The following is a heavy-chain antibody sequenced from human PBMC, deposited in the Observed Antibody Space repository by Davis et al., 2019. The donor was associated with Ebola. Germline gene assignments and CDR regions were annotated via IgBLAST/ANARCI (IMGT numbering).Heavy chain of an antibody. Sequence: GESLKIFCAASGFTFSSYGMHWVRQAPGKGLEWVAVIWYDGSNKYYADSVKGRFTISRDNSKNTLYLQMNSLRAEDTAVYYCARGIAVAVANWFDPWGQGTLVTVSS. CDR2: IWYDGSNK. CDR1: GFTFSSYG. J-gene: IGHJ5*02. D-gene: IGHD6-19*01. V-gene: IGHV3-33*01. CDR3: ARGIAVAVANWFDP.